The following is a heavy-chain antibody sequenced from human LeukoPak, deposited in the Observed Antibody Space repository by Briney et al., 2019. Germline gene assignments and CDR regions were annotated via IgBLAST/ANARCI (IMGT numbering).Heavy chain of an antibody. CDR1: GFTFSSYW. CDR3: ARRLWFGLKYLDY. D-gene: IGHD3-10*01. CDR2: INQDGSEK. J-gene: IGHJ4*02. V-gene: IGHV3-7*01. Sequence: GGSLRLSCVASGFTFSSYWMSWVRQAPGKGLEWVANINQDGSEKYDVDSAKGRFTISRDNAKNSLYLQMNSLRAEDTAVYYCARRLWFGLKYLDYWGQGTLVTVSS.